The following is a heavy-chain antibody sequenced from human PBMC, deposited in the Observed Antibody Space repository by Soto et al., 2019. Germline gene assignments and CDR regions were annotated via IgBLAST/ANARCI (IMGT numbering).Heavy chain of an antibody. CDR3: AKDGASGSYPPYYYFGMDV. D-gene: IGHD1-26*01. V-gene: IGHV3-23*01. Sequence: EVQLLESGGGLVQPGGSLRPSCEAPGFTFSSYAMTWARQAPGKGLEGVSTISGSGGNAYYADSVKGRFSISRDNSKNTLRLQMNSLRADDTAVYYCAKDGASGSYPPYYYFGMDVWGQGTTVTVSS. CDR2: ISGSGGNA. CDR1: GFTFSSYA. J-gene: IGHJ6*02.